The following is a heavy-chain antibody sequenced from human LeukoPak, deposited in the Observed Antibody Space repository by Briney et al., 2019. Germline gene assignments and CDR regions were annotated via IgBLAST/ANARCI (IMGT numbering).Heavy chain of an antibody. V-gene: IGHV3-23*01. CDR2: ISSSGNPT. J-gene: IGHJ4*02. Sequence: GGSLRLSCAASGFTFSAYDINWVRQAPGKGLEWVSHISSSGNPTYYADSVKGRFTISRDNSKNTLHLEMNNLRAEDTALYYCTNQPILAGTIDYWGQGTLVTVSS. D-gene: IGHD3-9*01. CDR3: TNQPILAGTIDY. CDR1: GFTFSAYD.